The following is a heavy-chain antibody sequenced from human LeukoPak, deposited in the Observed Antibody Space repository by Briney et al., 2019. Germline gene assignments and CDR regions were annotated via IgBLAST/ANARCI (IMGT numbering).Heavy chain of an antibody. CDR3: ARRITMIVVTPWDYFDY. CDR2: ISAYNGNT. V-gene: IGHV1-18*01. J-gene: IGHJ4*02. CDR1: GYTFTSYG. D-gene: IGHD3-22*01. Sequence: ASVKVSCKATGYTFTSYGISWVRQDPGQGLEWMGWISAYNGNTNYAQKLQGRVTMTTDTSTSTAYMELRSLRSDDTAVYYCARRITMIVVTPWDYFDYWGQGTPVTVSS.